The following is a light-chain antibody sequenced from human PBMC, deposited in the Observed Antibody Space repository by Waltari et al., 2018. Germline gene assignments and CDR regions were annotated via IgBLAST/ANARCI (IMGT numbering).Light chain of an antibody. Sequence: DIQMTPSPSTLSPSLGDRVPITGRASQSITIWLAWYQQKPGKAPKLLIYRASNLESGVPSRFIVSGSGTEFTLTISSLQPDDFATYYCQQYDKYWTFGQGTKVEIK. CDR1: QSITIW. CDR3: QQYDKYWT. CDR2: RAS. V-gene: IGKV1-5*03. J-gene: IGKJ1*01.